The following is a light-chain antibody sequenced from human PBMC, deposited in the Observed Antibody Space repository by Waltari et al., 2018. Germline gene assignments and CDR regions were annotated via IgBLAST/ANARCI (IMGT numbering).Light chain of an antibody. CDR2: GAS. J-gene: IGKJ1*01. CDR3: QRYVLLPAT. CDR1: LSVGRS. V-gene: IGKV3-20*01. Sequence: EIVLTQSPGTLSLSPGERATLSCRASLSVGRSFAWYQQIPGQAPRLLIYGASSRATGIPDRVSGSGSGTDFSLTISRLEPEDFAVYFCQRYVLLPATFGQGTKVAI.